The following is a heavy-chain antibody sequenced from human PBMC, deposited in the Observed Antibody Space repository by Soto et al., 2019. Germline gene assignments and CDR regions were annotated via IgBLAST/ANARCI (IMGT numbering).Heavy chain of an antibody. Sequence: GPLSLSCAACGYSFCRCAMSCVRQAPGKGLEWVSAISGSGGSTYYADSVKGRFTISRDNSKNTLYLQMNSLRAEDTAVYYCARVPIVGRGLMGGIIDFWGQGNLVTVSS. J-gene: IGHJ4*02. V-gene: IGHV3-23*01. CDR1: GYSFCRCA. CDR3: ARVPIVGRGLMGGIIDF. CDR2: ISGSGGST. D-gene: IGHD3-10*01.